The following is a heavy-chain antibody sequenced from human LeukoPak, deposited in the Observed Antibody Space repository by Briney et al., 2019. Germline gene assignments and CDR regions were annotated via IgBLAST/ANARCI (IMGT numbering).Heavy chain of an antibody. CDR3: ARGGIYSSSWYGFTDAFDI. CDR1: GYTFTGYY. CDR2: INPNSGGT. D-gene: IGHD6-13*01. J-gene: IGHJ3*02. V-gene: IGHV1-2*04. Sequence: ASVKVSCKASGYTFTGYYMHWVRQAPGQGLEWMGWINPNSGGTNYAQKFQGWVTMTRDTSISTAYMELSRLRSDDTTVYYCARGGIYSSSWYGFTDAFDIWGQGTMVTVSS.